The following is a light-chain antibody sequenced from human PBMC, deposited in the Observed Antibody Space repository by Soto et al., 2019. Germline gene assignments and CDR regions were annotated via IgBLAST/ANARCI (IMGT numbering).Light chain of an antibody. V-gene: IGLV2-14*01. CDR3: NAYPSSSTLVV. CDR2: DVS. Sequence: QSALTQPASVSGSPGQSITISCTGTSSDVGGYNYVSWYQQHPGKAPKLMIYDVSNRPSGVSNRFSGSKSGNTASLTISGLQAEDEADYYCNAYPSSSTLVVFGGGTKLTVL. CDR1: SSDVGGYNY. J-gene: IGLJ2*01.